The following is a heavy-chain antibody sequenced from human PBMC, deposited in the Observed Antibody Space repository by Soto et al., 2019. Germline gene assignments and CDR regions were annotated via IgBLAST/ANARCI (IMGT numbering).Heavy chain of an antibody. Sequence: VGSLRLSCAASGFTFSSYGMHWVRQAPGKGLEWVAVISYDGSNKYYADSVKGRFTISRDNSKNTLYLQMNSLRAEDTAVYYCAKPVYGDYVGDYWGQGTLVTVSS. CDR3: AKPVYGDYVGDY. J-gene: IGHJ4*02. D-gene: IGHD4-17*01. V-gene: IGHV3-30*18. CDR2: ISYDGSNK. CDR1: GFTFSSYG.